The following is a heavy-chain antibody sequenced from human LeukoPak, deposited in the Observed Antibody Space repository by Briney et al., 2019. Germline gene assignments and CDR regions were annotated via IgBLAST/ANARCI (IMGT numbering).Heavy chain of an antibody. V-gene: IGHV3-23*01. CDR3: AKDNGYHYLHY. CDR2: ISVNDDST. J-gene: IGHJ4*02. D-gene: IGHD5-18*01. CDR1: GFSFSRYA. Sequence: GGPLRLSCAASGFSFSRYAMSWVRQAPGKGLEWVSTISVNDDSTHYADSVKGRFTISRDNSKNTLYLQMNSLRAEDTAIYYCAKDNGYHYLHYWGQGTLVTVSS.